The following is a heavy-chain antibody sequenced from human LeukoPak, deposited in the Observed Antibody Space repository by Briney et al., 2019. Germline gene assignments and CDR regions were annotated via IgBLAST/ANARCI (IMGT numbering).Heavy chain of an antibody. CDR2: ISSSSSYT. J-gene: IGHJ1*01. D-gene: IGHD1-1*01. CDR1: GFTFSSYS. CDR3: ARDVWVPDQH. V-gene: IGHV3-21*01. Sequence: GGSLRLSCAASGFTFSSYSMNWVRQAPGKGLEWVSSISSSSSYTYYADSVKGRFTISRDNAKNSLYLQMNSLRAEDTAVYYCARDVWVPDQHWGQGTLVTVSS.